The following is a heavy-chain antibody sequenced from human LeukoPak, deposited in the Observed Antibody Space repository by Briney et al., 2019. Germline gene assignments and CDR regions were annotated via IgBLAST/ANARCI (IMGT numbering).Heavy chain of an antibody. CDR1: GFTVNNNY. CDR3: AKSPYGLGTYAIAGDY. J-gene: IGHJ4*02. D-gene: IGHD3-10*01. V-gene: IGHV3-53*01. CDR2: VYRDGTT. Sequence: GGSLRLSCAASGFTVNNNYISWVRQPPGKGLEWVSVVYRDGTTYSADSVKGRFTISRDNSKNTLYLQMNTLRAEDTAVYYCAKSPYGLGTYAIAGDYWGQGTLVTVSS.